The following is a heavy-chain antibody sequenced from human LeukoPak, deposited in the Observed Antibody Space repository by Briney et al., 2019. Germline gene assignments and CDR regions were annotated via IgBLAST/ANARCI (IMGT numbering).Heavy chain of an antibody. D-gene: IGHD2-15*01. V-gene: IGHV1-69*04. CDR3: ARDQGKIELDLRYCSGGSCYSPTHFDY. J-gene: IGHJ4*02. Sequence: SVKVSCKASGGTFSSYTISWVRQAPGQGLEWMGRIIPILGIANYAQKFQGRVTITADKSTSTAYMELSSLRSEDTAVYYCARDQGKIELDLRYCSGGSCYSPTHFDYWGQGTLVTVSS. CDR1: GGTFSSYT. CDR2: IIPILGIA.